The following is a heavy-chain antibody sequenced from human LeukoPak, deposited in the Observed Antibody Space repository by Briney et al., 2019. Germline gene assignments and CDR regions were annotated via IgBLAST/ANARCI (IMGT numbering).Heavy chain of an antibody. D-gene: IGHD3-10*01. CDR3: ARDLIDLDYYGSGSSNWFDP. CDR1: GYTFTSYD. J-gene: IGHJ5*02. CDR2: MNPNSGNT. Sequence: ASVKVSCKASGYTFTSYDINWVRQPTGQGLEWMGWMNPNSGNTGYAQKFQGRVTITRNTSISTAYMELSSLRSEDTAVYYCARDLIDLDYYGSGSSNWFDPWGQGTLVTVSS. V-gene: IGHV1-8*03.